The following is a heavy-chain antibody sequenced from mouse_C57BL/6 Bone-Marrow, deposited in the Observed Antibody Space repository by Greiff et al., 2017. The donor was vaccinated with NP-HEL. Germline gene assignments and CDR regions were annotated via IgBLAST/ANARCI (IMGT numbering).Heavy chain of an antibody. V-gene: IGHV1-42*01. CDR1: GYSFTGYY. CDR3: ANGIRDY. J-gene: IGHJ4*01. CDR2: INPSTGGT. D-gene: IGHD4-1*01. Sequence: EVQLQQSGPELVKPGASVKISCKASGYSFTGYYMNWVKQSPEKSLEWIGEINPSTGGTTYNQKFKAKATLTVDKSSSTAYMQLKSLTSEDSAVYYCANGIRDYWGQGTSVTVSS.